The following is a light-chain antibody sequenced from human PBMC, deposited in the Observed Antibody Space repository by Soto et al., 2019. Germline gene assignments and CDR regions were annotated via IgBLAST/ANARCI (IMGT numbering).Light chain of an antibody. CDR1: QSISSW. Sequence: DIQMTQSPSTLSASVGDRVTITCRASQSISSWLAWYQQKPGKAPKLLLYKASSLQSGVPSRFSGSGSGTEFTLTISSLQPDDFATYYCQQYNSYSTFGQGPKVEIK. CDR2: KAS. CDR3: QQYNSYST. V-gene: IGKV1-5*03. J-gene: IGKJ1*01.